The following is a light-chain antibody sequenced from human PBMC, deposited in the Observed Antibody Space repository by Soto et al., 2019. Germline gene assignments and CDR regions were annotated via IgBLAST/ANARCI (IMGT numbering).Light chain of an antibody. Sequence: EIVLTQSPGTLSLSPGERATLSCRASQSVSSSYLAWYQQKPGQAPRLLIYGASSRATAIPDRFSGSGSGTDFPLTISRLEPEDFAVYYCQQYGSSRTFGQGTKVEIK. J-gene: IGKJ1*01. CDR3: QQYGSSRT. CDR1: QSVSSSY. V-gene: IGKV3-20*01. CDR2: GAS.